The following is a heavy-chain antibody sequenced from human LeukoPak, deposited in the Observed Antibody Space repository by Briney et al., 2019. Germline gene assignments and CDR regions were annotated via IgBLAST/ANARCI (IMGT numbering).Heavy chain of an antibody. J-gene: IGHJ4*02. D-gene: IGHD3-16*01. CDR2: ITSKAYGGTT. CDR1: GFTFGDYA. V-gene: IGHV3-49*04. CDR3: TRDMIYTFHY. Sequence: GRSLRLSCTASGFTFGDYAMSWVRQAPGKGLEWVGFITSKAYGGTTEYAASVKGRFTISRDDSKSIAYLQVTSLRTEDTAVYYCTRDMIYTFHYWGQGTLVTVSS.